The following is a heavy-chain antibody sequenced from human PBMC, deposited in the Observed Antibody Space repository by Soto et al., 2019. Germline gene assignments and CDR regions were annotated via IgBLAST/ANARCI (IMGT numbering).Heavy chain of an antibody. J-gene: IGHJ5*02. CDR3: ARRYKSAGCLKT. CDR1: GYTFATYA. V-gene: IGHV1-3*01. Sequence: ASVKLSCKASGYTFATYAIHWVRQAPGEGLEWMGWINPATGNTEYSEKFQDRVTLTRDTSATTAYMELRGLRFEDTAVYYCARRYKSAGCLKTWGQGTLVTVPS. CDR2: INPATGNT. D-gene: IGHD1-20*01.